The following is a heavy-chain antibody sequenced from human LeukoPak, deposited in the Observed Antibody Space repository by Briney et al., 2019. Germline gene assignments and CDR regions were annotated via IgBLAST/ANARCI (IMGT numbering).Heavy chain of an antibody. CDR1: GFTFTNYW. J-gene: IGHJ4*02. V-gene: IGHV3-7*03. D-gene: IGHD2-15*01. CDR2: IKQDGSER. Sequence: QPGGSLRLSCAASGFTFTNYWMTRVRQAPGKGLEWVANIKQDGSERYYVDSVKGRFTISRDNAKNSLYLQMNSLRAEDTAVYYCASPYCSGGRCAPGGYWGQGTLVTVSS. CDR3: ASPYCSGGRCAPGGY.